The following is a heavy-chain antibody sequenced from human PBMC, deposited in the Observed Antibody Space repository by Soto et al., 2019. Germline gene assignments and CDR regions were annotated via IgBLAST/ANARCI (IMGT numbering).Heavy chain of an antibody. CDR3: TRGPTSTSTGTGAF. CDR2: INDDGIST. CDR1: GFTFKMFW. V-gene: IGHV3-74*01. D-gene: IGHD1-1*01. Sequence: EVQLVESGGGLVQPGGSMRLSCAASGFTFKMFWMHWDRQVPGKGPEWVSRINDDGISTNYADSVKGRFTISRDNAKNTLYLQMNALRVQDTAFYYCTRGPTSTSTGTGAFWGQGTLVTVSS. J-gene: IGHJ4*02.